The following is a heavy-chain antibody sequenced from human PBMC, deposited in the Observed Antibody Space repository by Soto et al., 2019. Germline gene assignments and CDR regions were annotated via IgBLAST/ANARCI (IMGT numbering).Heavy chain of an antibody. CDR1: GYTFTDYY. J-gene: IGHJ6*02. Sequence: ASVKVSCKASGYTFTDYYIHWVRLRQAPGQGLEWMGWINPNSGGTNYVQKFQDWVTMTRDTSISTAYLELSSLRSDDTAVYYCARPSPYYYYGMDVWGQGTTVTVSS. V-gene: IGHV1-2*04. CDR2: INPNSGGT. D-gene: IGHD2-2*01. CDR3: ARPSPYYYYGMDV.